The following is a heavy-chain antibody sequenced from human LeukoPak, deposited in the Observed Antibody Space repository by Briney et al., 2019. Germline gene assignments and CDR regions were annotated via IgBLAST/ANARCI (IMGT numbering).Heavy chain of an antibody. J-gene: IGHJ4*02. CDR1: GFTFSSHG. CDR3: AKDLHYGAFGY. D-gene: IGHD3-16*01. CDR2: ISGSGDYT. V-gene: IGHV3-23*01. Sequence: GGSLRLSCAASGFTFSSHGMSWVRQAPGKGLEWVSTISGSGDYTYYADSVKGRFTISRDNSKNTLYLLMNSLRAEDTALYYCAKDLHYGAFGYWGQGTLVTVSS.